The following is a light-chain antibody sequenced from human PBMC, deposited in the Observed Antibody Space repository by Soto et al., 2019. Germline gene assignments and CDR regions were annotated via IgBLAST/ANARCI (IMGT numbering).Light chain of an antibody. CDR2: DVS. CDR1: SSNIGNNY. Sequence: QSVLTQPPSVSAAPGQKVTISCSGSSSNIGNNYVSWYQQLPGTAPKLMIYDVSKRPSGVPDRFSGSKSGNTASLTISGLQAEDEADYYCCSYAGSYTVVFGGGTQLTVL. CDR3: CSYAGSYTVV. V-gene: IGLV2-11*02. J-gene: IGLJ2*01.